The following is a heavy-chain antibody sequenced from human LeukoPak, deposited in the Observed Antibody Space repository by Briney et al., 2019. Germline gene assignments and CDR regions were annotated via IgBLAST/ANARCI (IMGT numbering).Heavy chain of an antibody. CDR1: GFTVSSNY. CDR3: ARETASKYYYDTGGYSDY. J-gene: IGHJ4*02. CDR2: ISTDDET. V-gene: IGHV3-66*01. Sequence: GGSLRLSCAASGFTVSSNYMSWVRQAPGKGLEWISLISTDDETHYADSVKGRFTVSRDTSKNTVYLQMNSLRAEDTAVYYCARETASKYYYDTGGYSDYWGQGTLVTVSS. D-gene: IGHD3-22*01.